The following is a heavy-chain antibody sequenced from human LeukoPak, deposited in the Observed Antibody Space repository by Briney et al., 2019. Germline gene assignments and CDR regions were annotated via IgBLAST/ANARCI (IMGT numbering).Heavy chain of an antibody. J-gene: IGHJ3*01. CDR1: GFIFSGYA. V-gene: IGHV3-23*01. CDR3: VKAPSGLIKGSYDV. D-gene: IGHD3-10*01. Sequence: GGSLRLSCVASGFIFSGYAVTWVRQAPGKGLVWVSSISVSEGTTHYADSVKGRFTISRDNSKNTLYLQMNNLGVDDTAVYYCVKAPSGLIKGSYDVWGQGTMVTVSS. CDR2: ISVSEGTT.